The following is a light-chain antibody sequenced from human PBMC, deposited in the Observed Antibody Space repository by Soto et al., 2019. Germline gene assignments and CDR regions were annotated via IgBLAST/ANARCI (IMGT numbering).Light chain of an antibody. V-gene: IGKV3-20*01. CDR3: QYYGNSPVT. Sequence: EIVLTQSPGTLSLSPGERATLSCRASQRVSTSFLAWYQQKRGQAPRLLIYGTFTRATGIPDRFSGGGSGADFTLTISRLEPEDFAVYYCQYYGNSPVTFGPGTKVAIK. CDR1: QRVSTSF. CDR2: GTF. J-gene: IGKJ3*01.